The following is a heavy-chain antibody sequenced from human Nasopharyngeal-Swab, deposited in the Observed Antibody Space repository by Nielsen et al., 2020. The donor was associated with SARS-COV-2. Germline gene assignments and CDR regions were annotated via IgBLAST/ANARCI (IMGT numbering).Heavy chain of an antibody. J-gene: IGHJ3*02. V-gene: IGHV3-30*03. CDR3: ARGRIYGVNAFDI. D-gene: IGHD4-17*01. CDR2: ISYDGSNK. Sequence: GGSLRLSCAASGFTFSSYGMHWVRQAPGKGLEWVAVISYDGSNKYYADSVKGRFTISRDNSKNTLYLQMNSLRAEDTAVYYCARGRIYGVNAFDIWGQGTMVTVSS. CDR1: GFTFSSYG.